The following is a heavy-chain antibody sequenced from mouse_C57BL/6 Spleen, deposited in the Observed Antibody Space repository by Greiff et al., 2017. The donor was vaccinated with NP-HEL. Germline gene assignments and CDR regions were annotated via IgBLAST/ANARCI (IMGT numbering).Heavy chain of an antibody. J-gene: IGHJ2*01. CDR2: IYPRDGST. Sequence: VQLQQSDAELVKPGASVKISCKVTGYTFTDHTIHWMKQRPEQGLEWIGYIYPRDGSTKYNEKFKGKAPLTADKSYSTAYIQLNSLTSEDSAVEFCARAYYGYFDYWGQGTTLTVSS. CDR1: GYTFTDHT. V-gene: IGHV1-78*01. CDR3: ARAYYGYFDY. D-gene: IGHD2-10*01.